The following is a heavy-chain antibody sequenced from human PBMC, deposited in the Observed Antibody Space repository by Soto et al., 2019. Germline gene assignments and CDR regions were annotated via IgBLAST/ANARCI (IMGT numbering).Heavy chain of an antibody. CDR1: GYTFTSYG. J-gene: IGHJ6*02. V-gene: IGHV1-18*01. Sequence: GASVKVSCKASGYTFTSYGISWVRQAPGQGLEWMGWISAYNGNTNYAQKLQGRVTMTTDTSTSTAYMELRSLRSDDTAVYYCARDIVRGGYYYGMDVWGQGTTVTVSS. CDR3: ARDIVRGGYYYGMDV. D-gene: IGHD3-10*01. CDR2: ISAYNGNT.